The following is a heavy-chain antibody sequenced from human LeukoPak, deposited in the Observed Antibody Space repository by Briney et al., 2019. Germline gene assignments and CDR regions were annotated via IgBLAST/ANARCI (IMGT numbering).Heavy chain of an antibody. J-gene: IGHJ6*03. CDR3: ARATAMAPKGYYYYYMDV. CDR1: GGSISSHY. V-gene: IGHV4-59*11. D-gene: IGHD5-18*01. CDR2: IYYSAST. Sequence: PSETLSLTCTGSGGSISSHYWSWIRQPPGKGLDWIGYIYYSASTNYNPSLKSRVTISADTSKNRFSLKLSSVTAADTAVYYCARATAMAPKGYYYYYMDVWGNGTTVTVSS.